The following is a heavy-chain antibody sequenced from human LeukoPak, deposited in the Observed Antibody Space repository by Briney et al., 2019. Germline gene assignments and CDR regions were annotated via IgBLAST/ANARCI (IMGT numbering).Heavy chain of an antibody. V-gene: IGHV4-31*03. D-gene: IGHD3-10*01. CDR3: ARYYGSGSSTFDY. J-gene: IGHJ4*02. CDR1: GGSISSGGYY. CDR2: IYYSGST. Sequence: SQTLSLTCTVSGGSISSGGYYWSWIHQHPGKGLEWIGYIYYSGSTYYNPSLKSRVTISVDTSKNQFSLKLGSVTAADTAVYYCARYYGSGSSTFDYWGQGTLVTVSS.